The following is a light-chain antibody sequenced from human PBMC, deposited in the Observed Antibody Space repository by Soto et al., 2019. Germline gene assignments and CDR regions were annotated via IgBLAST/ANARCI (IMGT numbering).Light chain of an antibody. V-gene: IGLV2-14*03. Sequence: QSALTQPASVSGSPGQSITISCTGTTSDVGSYNYVSWYQQHPGKAPILMIYDVSNRPSGVSSRFSGSKSGNTASLTISGLQAEDAANYYCCSYGGSSAPVLFGGGTKLAV. CDR1: TSDVGSYNY. J-gene: IGLJ2*01. CDR3: CSYGGSSAPVL. CDR2: DVS.